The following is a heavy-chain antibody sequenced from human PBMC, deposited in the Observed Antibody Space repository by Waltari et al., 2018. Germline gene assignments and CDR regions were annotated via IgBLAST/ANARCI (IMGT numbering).Heavy chain of an antibody. Sequence: QVQLVESGGGVVQPGRSLRLSWAASGFPFSSYGLHWVRQAPGKGLEWVAVISYDGSNKYYADSVKGRFTISRDNSKNTLYLQMNSLRAEDTAVYYCAKDTHGDLIAADYWGQGTLVTVSS. CDR3: AKDTHGDLIAADY. V-gene: IGHV3-30*18. CDR2: ISYDGSNK. J-gene: IGHJ4*02. D-gene: IGHD6-25*01. CDR1: GFPFSSYG.